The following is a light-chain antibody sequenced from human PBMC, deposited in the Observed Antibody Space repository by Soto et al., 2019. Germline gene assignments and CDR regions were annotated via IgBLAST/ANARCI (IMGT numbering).Light chain of an antibody. J-gene: IGKJ4*01. CDR2: GAS. V-gene: IGKV3D-20*02. CDR3: QQHINWPLT. Sequence: EIVLTQSPGTLSLSPGERATLSCRASQSVSSSYLAWYQQKPGQAPRLLIYGASSRATGIPARFSGSGSGADFTLTISSLESEDFALYYCQQHINWPLTFGGGTKVDI. CDR1: QSVSSSY.